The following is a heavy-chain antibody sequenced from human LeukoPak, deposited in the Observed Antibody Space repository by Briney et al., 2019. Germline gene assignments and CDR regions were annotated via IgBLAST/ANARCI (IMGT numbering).Heavy chain of an antibody. J-gene: IGHJ5*02. Sequence: GESLKISCKGSGYSFTSYWIGWVRQMPGKGLEWMGIIYPGDSDTRYSPSFQGQVTISADKSISTAYLQWSSLKASDTAMYYCARTGDSGYDPNWFDPWGQGTLVTVSS. CDR1: GYSFTSYW. V-gene: IGHV5-51*01. CDR3: ARTGDSGYDPNWFDP. CDR2: IYPGDSDT. D-gene: IGHD5-12*01.